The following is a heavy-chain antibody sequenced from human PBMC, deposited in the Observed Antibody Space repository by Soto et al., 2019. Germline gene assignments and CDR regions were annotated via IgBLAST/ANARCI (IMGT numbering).Heavy chain of an antibody. J-gene: IGHJ3*02. V-gene: IGHV4-30-4*01. Sequence: SETLSLTCAVSGGSISNDDSYWSWIRQPPGKGLEWIGYIYHSGSTHYSPSLKSRVIISVDTAKSQFSLKLTSVTAADTAVYYCARMDLRLHDAFDIWGQGTTVTVSS. CDR3: ARMDLRLHDAFDI. CDR1: GGSISNDDSY. D-gene: IGHD4-17*01. CDR2: IYHSGST.